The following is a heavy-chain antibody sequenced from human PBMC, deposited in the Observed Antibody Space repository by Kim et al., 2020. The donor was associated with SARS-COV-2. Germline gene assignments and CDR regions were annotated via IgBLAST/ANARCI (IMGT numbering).Heavy chain of an antibody. CDR3: ANLGWMLSDAHEPYKNYYGMDV. CDR1: GFTFSSYA. J-gene: IGHJ6*02. CDR2: ISGSGGST. V-gene: IGHV3-23*01. D-gene: IGHD3-16*01. Sequence: GGSLRLSCAASGFTFSSYAMSWVRQAPGKGLEWVSAISGSGGSTYYADSVKGRFTISRDNSKNTLYLQMNSLRAEDTAVYYCANLGWMLSDAHEPYKNYYGMDVWGQGTTVTVSS.